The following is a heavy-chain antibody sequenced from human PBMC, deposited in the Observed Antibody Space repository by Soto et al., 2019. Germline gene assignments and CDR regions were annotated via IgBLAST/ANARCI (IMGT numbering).Heavy chain of an antibody. J-gene: IGHJ4*02. D-gene: IGHD1-1*01. Sequence: GGSLRLSCAASGFTFSNYAMSWVRQAPGKGLEWVSGLSGGGGNTFYADSVKGRFTISRDNAKNTLYLQMSSLRAEDTAVYYCARVAERRGYYFDYWGQGTLVTVSS. CDR1: GFTFSNYA. CDR2: LSGGGGNT. CDR3: ARVAERRGYYFDY. V-gene: IGHV3-23*01.